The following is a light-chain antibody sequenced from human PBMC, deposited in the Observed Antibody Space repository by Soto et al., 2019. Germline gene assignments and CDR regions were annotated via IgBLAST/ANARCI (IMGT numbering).Light chain of an antibody. CDR1: QSISSW. Sequence: DIQMTQSPSTLSAPVGDRVTITCRASQSISSWLAWYQQKPGKAPKLLIYKASSLEGGIPSRFSGSGSETEFTLTISSLQPEDFATYYCQQYNSYQYTFGQGTKLEIK. V-gene: IGKV1-5*03. CDR3: QQYNSYQYT. J-gene: IGKJ2*01. CDR2: KAS.